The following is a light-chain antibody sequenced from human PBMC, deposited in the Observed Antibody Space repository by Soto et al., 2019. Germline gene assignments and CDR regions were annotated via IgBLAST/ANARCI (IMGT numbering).Light chain of an antibody. V-gene: IGLV2-14*01. CDR3: SSYRSTSNYV. CDR1: SSDVGGYNY. J-gene: IGLJ1*01. Sequence: QSALTQPASVSGSPGQSITISCTGTSSDVGGYNYVSWFQQHPDKVPKLMIYEVSNRPSGVSSRFSGSKSGNTASLTISGLQAEDEADYYCSSYRSTSNYVFGSGTRSPS. CDR2: EVS.